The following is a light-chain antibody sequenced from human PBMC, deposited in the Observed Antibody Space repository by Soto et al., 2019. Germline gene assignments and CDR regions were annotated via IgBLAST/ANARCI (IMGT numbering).Light chain of an antibody. V-gene: IGKV1-5*01. CDR3: QQYNSYWT. CDR1: QSISSW. CDR2: DAS. J-gene: IGKJ1*01. Sequence: DIQLTQSPSTLPASLLDRVSIXHRASQSISSWLAWYQQKPGKAPKLLIYDASSLESGVPSRFSGSGSGTEFTLTISSLQPDDFATYYCQQYNSYWTFGQGTKVDIK.